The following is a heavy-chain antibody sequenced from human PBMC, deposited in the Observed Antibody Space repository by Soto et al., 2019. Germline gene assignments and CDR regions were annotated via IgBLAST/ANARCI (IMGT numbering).Heavy chain of an antibody. Sequence: QVQLQESGPGLVKPSGTLSLTCAVSGGSISSSHWWSWVRQPPGKGREWVGEIYHSGSTNYNPSLKSRGTRAVDKSKNQFSLMLRAVTAADTAVYYCATKQWLQPGWFDPWGQGTLVTVSS. D-gene: IGHD6-19*01. V-gene: IGHV4-4*02. J-gene: IGHJ5*02. CDR1: GGSISSSHW. CDR3: ATKQWLQPGWFDP. CDR2: IYHSGST.